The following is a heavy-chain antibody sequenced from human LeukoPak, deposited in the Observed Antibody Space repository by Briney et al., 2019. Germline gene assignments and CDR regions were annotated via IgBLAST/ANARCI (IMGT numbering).Heavy chain of an antibody. CDR2: IYYSGST. CDR1: GGSISSSSYY. V-gene: IGHV4-39*02. CDR3: AREDDSSGLLDY. Sequence: SETLSLTXTVSGGSISSSSYYWGWIRQPPGKGLEWIGSIYYSGSTYYNPSLKSRVTISVDTSKNQFSLKLSSVTAADTAVYYCAREDDSSGLLDYWGQGTLVTVSS. D-gene: IGHD3-22*01. J-gene: IGHJ4*02.